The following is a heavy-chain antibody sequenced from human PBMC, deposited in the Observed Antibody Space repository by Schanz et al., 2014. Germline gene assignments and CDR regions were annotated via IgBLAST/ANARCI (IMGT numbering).Heavy chain of an antibody. CDR3: AKDLPAVAVAPLMTGLYDS. Sequence: QVQLVESAGSVVQPGRSLRLSCAGSGFSFSDYGMHWVRQAPGRGLEWVAVISYHGSEKYYADSVKGRFTISRDNSKNTLYLQMNSLRAEDTAVYHCAKDLPAVAVAPLMTGLYDSWGQGTLVTVSS. J-gene: IGHJ4*02. CDR2: ISYHGSEK. V-gene: IGHV3-30*18. CDR1: GFSFSDYG. D-gene: IGHD6-19*01.